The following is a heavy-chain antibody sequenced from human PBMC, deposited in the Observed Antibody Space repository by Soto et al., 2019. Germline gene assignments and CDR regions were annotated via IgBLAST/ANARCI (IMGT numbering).Heavy chain of an antibody. CDR2: ISLNVGSI. CDR3: AKGVAGWYYFDY. V-gene: IGHV3-9*01. D-gene: IGHD3-3*01. J-gene: IGHJ4*02. Sequence: EVQLVESGGGLVQPGRSLRLSCAASGFTFDDYAMHWVRQAPGKGLEWVSGISLNVGSIAYADSVKGRFTISRDNAKNSLYLQMNSLRAEDTALYYCAKGVAGWYYFDYWGQGTLVTVSS. CDR1: GFTFDDYA.